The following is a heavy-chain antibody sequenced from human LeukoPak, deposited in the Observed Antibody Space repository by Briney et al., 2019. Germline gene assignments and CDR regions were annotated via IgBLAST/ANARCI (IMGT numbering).Heavy chain of an antibody. V-gene: IGHV3-21*01. CDR1: GFTFSSYS. J-gene: IGHJ4*02. CDR3: ARDRLHYGEYEKTLDY. D-gene: IGHD4-17*01. Sequence: GGSLRLSCAASGFTFSSYSMNWVRQAPGKGLEWVSSISSGSTYINYADSMKGRFTTSRDNAKNSLYLQMNSLRVDDTAVYYCARDRLHYGEYEKTLDYWGQGTLVTVSS. CDR2: ISSGSTYI.